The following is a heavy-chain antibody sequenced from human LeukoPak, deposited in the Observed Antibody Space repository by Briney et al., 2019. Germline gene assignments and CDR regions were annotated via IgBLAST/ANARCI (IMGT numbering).Heavy chain of an antibody. V-gene: IGHV3-30*18. CDR1: GFIFSSYG. CDR2: ISYDGGNI. D-gene: IGHD1-26*01. J-gene: IGHJ4*02. CDR3: AKDRLGAMMYFDF. Sequence: PGGSLRLSCAASGFIFSSYGMHWVRQAPGKGLEWVAVISYDGGNISYTDSVKGRFTISRDNSKNTLYLQMNSLRAEDTAVYYCAKDRLGAMMYFDFWGQGTLVTVSS.